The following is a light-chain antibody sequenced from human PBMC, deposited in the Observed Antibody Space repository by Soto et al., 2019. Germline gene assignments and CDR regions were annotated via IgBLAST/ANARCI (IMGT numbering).Light chain of an antibody. CDR2: EVS. V-gene: IGLV2-23*02. Sequence: QSALTQPPSVSGSPGQSITISCTGTSSDVGSYNLVSWYQQHPGKAPKVMIYEVSKRPSGVSNRFSGSKSGNTASLTISGLQAEDEAGYYCCSYGGSYVFGPGTKLTVL. CDR3: CSYGGSYV. J-gene: IGLJ1*01. CDR1: SSDVGSYNL.